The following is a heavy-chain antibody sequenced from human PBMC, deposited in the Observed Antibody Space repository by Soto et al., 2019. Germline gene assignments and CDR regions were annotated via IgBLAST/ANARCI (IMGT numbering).Heavy chain of an antibody. J-gene: IGHJ6*02. D-gene: IGHD4-17*01. CDR1: GFTFSSYA. V-gene: IGHV3-30-3*01. CDR2: ISYDGSNK. CDR3: ARDGVTVTTRYGMDV. Sequence: GGSLRPSCAASGFTFSSYAMHWVRQAPGKGLEWVAVISYDGSNKYYADSVKGRFTISRDNSKNTLYLQMNSLRAEDTAVYYCARDGVTVTTRYGMDVWGQGTTVTVSS.